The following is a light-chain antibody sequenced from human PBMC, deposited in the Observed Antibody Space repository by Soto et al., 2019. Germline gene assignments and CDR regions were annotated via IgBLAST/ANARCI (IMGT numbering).Light chain of an antibody. J-gene: IGLJ1*01. CDR2: EVS. CDR3: SSYAGSTPYV. V-gene: IGLV2-8*01. Sequence: QSALTQPPSASGSPGQSVTISCTGTSSDVGGYNYVSWYQQHPGKAPKLMIYEVSKRPSGVPDRFSGSKSGNTASLTVSGLLAEDEADYCCSSYAGSTPYVFGTGTKLTVL. CDR1: SSDVGGYNY.